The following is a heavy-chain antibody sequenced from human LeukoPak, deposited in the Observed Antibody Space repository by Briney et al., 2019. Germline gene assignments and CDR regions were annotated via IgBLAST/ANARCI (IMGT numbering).Heavy chain of an antibody. J-gene: IGHJ4*02. CDR2: IYPGDSDT. Sequence: HGESLKISCKGSGYSFTSYWIGWVRQMPGKGLEWMGIIYPGDSDTRYSPSFQGQVTISADKSISTAYLQWNSLKASDTAMYYCARRTSYDFWSGYYGWVDYWGQGTLVTVSS. D-gene: IGHD3-3*01. CDR3: ARRTSYDFWSGYYGWVDY. CDR1: GYSFTSYW. V-gene: IGHV5-51*01.